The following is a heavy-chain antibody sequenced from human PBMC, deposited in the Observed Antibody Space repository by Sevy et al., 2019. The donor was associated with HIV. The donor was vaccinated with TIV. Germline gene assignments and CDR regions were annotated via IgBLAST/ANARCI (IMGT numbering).Heavy chain of an antibody. CDR2: ISYDGSNK. D-gene: IGHD5-18*01. V-gene: IGHV3-30*18. CDR1: GFTFSSYG. CDR3: AKDPTRRIQLWTKLPDY. Sequence: GGSLRLSCAASGFTFSSYGMHWVRQAPGKGLEWVAVISYDGSNKYYADSVKGRFTISRDNSKNTLYLQMNRLRAEDTAVYYCAKDPTRRIQLWTKLPDYWGQGTLVTVSS. J-gene: IGHJ4*02.